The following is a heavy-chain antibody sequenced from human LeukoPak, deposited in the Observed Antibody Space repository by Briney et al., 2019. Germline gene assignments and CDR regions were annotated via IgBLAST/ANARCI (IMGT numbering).Heavy chain of an antibody. D-gene: IGHD4-23*01. CDR3: ARGGDNSYFDY. CDR2: INPGGGST. CDR1: GYTFSTHY. V-gene: IGHV1-46*01. Sequence: ASVKVSFRASGYTFSTHYMHWVRQAPGQGLEWMGIINPGGGSTTYAQKFQGRVTMTRDTSTSTVYMELSSLRSEDTAIYYCARGGDNSYFDYWGQGTLVTVSS. J-gene: IGHJ4*02.